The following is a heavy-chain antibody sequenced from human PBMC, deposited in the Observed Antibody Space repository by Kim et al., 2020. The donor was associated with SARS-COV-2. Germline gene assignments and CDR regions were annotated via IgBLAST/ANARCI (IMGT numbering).Heavy chain of an antibody. V-gene: IGHV3-33*01. Sequence: GGSLRLSCAASGFSFSTYGIHWVRQAPGKGLEWVGVIWYDGTKKIYGDSVKGRFTISRDDSKNMAYLQMNSLRTEDTALYYCARGSSRGIYPWGQGTLVTVSS. CDR2: IWYDGTKK. CDR1: GFSFSTYG. J-gene: IGHJ5*02. CDR3: ARGSSRGIYP. D-gene: IGHD6-13*01.